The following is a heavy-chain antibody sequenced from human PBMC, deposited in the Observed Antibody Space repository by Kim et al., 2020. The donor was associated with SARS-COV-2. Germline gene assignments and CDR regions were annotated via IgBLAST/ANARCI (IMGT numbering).Heavy chain of an antibody. CDR3: ARGAQSKYRKPILDY. CDR1: GGTFSSYA. J-gene: IGHJ4*02. V-gene: IGHV1-69*13. CDR2: IIPIFGTA. Sequence: SVKVSCKASGGTFSSYAISWVRQAPGQGLEWMGGIIPIFGTANYAQKFQGRVTITADESTSTAYMELSSLRSEDTAVYYCARGAQSKYRKPILDYWGQGTLVTVSS. D-gene: IGHD3-16*02.